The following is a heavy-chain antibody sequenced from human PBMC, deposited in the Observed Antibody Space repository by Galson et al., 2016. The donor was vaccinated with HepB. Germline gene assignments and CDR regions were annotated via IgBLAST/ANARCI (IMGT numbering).Heavy chain of an antibody. CDR3: ARIIRPFAEFDS. CDR2: ISQDGGKK. Sequence: SLRLSCAASGFTSSNHWMSWVRQAPGKGLEWVAGISQDGGKKDYLESVKGRFTISRDNAKNSLYLQMDNLRAEDTGVYYCARIIRPFAEFDSWGQGTLVTVAS. CDR1: GFTSSNHW. J-gene: IGHJ4*02. D-gene: IGHD3-16*01. V-gene: IGHV3-7*01.